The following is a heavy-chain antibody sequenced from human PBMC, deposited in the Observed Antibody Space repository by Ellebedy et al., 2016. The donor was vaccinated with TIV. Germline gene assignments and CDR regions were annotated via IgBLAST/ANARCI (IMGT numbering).Heavy chain of an antibody. J-gene: IGHJ4*02. CDR2: VNAGDGNT. CDR3: AKDINSGGNSHYSLDY. D-gene: IGHD4-23*01. Sequence: AASVKVSCKASGYSFTNYAIIWVRQAPGQSLEWMGWVNAGDGNTRYSQKFQGRVTFARDTSASTAYMELSSLRSEDTAVYYCAKDINSGGNSHYSLDYWGQGTLVSVSS. V-gene: IGHV1-3*01. CDR1: GYSFTNYA.